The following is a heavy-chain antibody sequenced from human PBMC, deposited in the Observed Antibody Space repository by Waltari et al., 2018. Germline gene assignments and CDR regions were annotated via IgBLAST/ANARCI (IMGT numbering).Heavy chain of an antibody. CDR3: AKAHFYDTSGYIEH. CDR1: GFIFNNYA. Sequence: EVQVLESGGGLVQPGGSLRLTCAASGFIFNNYAINWVRQAPGKGLEWVSGINCYGDKTYDADSVKGRFTLSRDNSRNTLSLQMNSLRAEDTAVYYCAKAHFYDTSGYIEHWGQGTLVTVSS. J-gene: IGHJ5*02. CDR2: INCYGDKT. V-gene: IGHV3-23*01. D-gene: IGHD3-22*01.